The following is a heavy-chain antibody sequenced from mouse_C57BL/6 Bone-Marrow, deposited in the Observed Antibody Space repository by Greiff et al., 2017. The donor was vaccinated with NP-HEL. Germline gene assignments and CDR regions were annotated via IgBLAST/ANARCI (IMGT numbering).Heavy chain of an antibody. Sequence: VQLQQSVAELVRPGASVKLSCTASGFNIKNTYMHWVKQRPEQGLEWIGRIDPANGNTKYAPKFQGKATITADTSSNTAYLQLSSLTSEDTALYYCARNRGGELLRREAMDYWGQGTSVTVSS. CDR3: ARNRGGELLRREAMDY. CDR1: GFNIKNTY. CDR2: IDPANGNT. D-gene: IGHD1-1*01. V-gene: IGHV14-3*01. J-gene: IGHJ4*01.